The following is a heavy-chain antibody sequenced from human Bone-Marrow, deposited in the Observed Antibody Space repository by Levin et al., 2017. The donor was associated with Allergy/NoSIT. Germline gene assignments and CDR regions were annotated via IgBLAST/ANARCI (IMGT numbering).Heavy chain of an antibody. Sequence: SETLSLTCTVSGASVGTTDYFWSWIRQPPGKGLEWVGYIYNSGSTKYNPSLMSRLTVSVDTSKNQFSLNLRSVTAADTAVYYCARENGDYGLDYWGQGTLVTVSS. CDR3: ARENGDYGLDY. V-gene: IGHV4-61*08. J-gene: IGHJ4*02. CDR2: IYNSGST. D-gene: IGHD4-17*01. CDR1: GASVGTTDYF.